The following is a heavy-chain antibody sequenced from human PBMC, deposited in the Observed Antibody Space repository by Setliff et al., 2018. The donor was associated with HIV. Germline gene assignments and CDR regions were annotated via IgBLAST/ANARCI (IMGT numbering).Heavy chain of an antibody. Sequence: SETLSLTCAVSGFSISSGHYWGWIRQPPGKGLEWIGSIYHSGSTYYSPSLKSRVTISVDTSKNQFSLKLTSVTAADTAVYHCARDPRGDYGDYHFDFWGHGILVTSPQ. CDR1: GFSISSGHY. V-gene: IGHV4-38-2*02. J-gene: IGHJ4*01. CDR3: ARDPRGDYGDYHFDF. CDR2: IYHSGST. D-gene: IGHD4-17*01.